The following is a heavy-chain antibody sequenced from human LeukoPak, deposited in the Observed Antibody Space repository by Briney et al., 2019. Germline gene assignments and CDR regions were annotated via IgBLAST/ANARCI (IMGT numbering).Heavy chain of an antibody. Sequence: GGSLRLSCAASGFTVSSDYMNWVRQAPGKGLEWVSVIYSAGDTYYADPVKGRFTISRDNSKNTLYLQMNGLRAEDTAVYYCVKSYVGTIQDSWGQGTLVTVSS. CDR1: GFTVSSDY. V-gene: IGHV3-66*01. CDR2: IYSAGDT. D-gene: IGHD2-2*02. J-gene: IGHJ4*02. CDR3: VKSYVGTIQDS.